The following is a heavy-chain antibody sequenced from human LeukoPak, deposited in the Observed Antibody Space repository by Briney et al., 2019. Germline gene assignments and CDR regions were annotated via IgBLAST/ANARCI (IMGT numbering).Heavy chain of an antibody. J-gene: IGHJ4*02. D-gene: IGHD5-18*01. CDR1: GFTFSSYS. V-gene: IGHV3-21*01. CDR2: ISSSSSYI. CDR3: ARILRGYSYGLGDY. Sequence: GGSLRLSCAASGFTFSSYSMNWVRQAPGKGLEWVSSISSSSSYIYYADSVKGRFTISRDKAKNSLYLQMNSLRAEDTAVYYCARILRGYSYGLGDYWGQGTLVTVSS.